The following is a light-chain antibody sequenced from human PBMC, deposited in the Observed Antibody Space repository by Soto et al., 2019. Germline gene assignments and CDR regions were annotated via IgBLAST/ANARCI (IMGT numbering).Light chain of an antibody. CDR3: QQANSFPPT. Sequence: DIQMTQSPSSVSASVGDRVTITCRASQGIRTWLAWYQQKPGEAPKLLIYAASRLQSGVPSRFSGSGSGTEFTLTISSLQPEDFATYYCQQANSFPPTFGGGTKVEIK. V-gene: IGKV1-12*01. CDR2: AAS. CDR1: QGIRTW. J-gene: IGKJ4*01.